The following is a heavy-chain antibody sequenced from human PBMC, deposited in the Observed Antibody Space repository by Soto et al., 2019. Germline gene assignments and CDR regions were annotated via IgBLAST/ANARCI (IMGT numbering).Heavy chain of an antibody. CDR1: GFTFSDYA. J-gene: IGHJ4*02. V-gene: IGHV3-48*02. CDR3: TREGI. CDR2: IASSGTPI. Sequence: GGSLRLSCAASGFTFSDYAMNWVRQVPGKGLEWISQIASSGTPIYYADSVRGRFTISRDNAENPLYLQMNSLRDEDTAVYFCTREGIWGQGTLVTVSS.